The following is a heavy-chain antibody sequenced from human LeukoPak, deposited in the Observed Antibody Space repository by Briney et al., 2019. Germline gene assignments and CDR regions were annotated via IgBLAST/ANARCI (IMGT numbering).Heavy chain of an antibody. J-gene: IGHJ4*02. CDR2: IYSGGST. D-gene: IGHD6-19*01. V-gene: IGHV3-53*01. CDR1: GCTVSNTY. Sequence: GGSLTLSCAASGCTVSNTYVSWVGPPRGRGLEWLSVIYSGGSTYYPDSVKGRFTLSRDNSKNTLYLQMNSPRAEDTAVYYCARDVISSGWFSGFDYWGQGTLVTVSS. CDR3: ARDVISSGWFSGFDY.